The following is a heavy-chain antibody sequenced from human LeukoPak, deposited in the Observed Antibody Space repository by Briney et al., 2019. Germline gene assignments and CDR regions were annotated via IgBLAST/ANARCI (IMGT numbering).Heavy chain of an antibody. CDR3: AKDSSGWYGFRFYYYYYMDV. Sequence: GGSLRLSCAASGFTFSSYAMHWVRQAPGKGLEWVAVISYDGSNKYYADSVKGRFTISRDNSKNTLYLQMNSLRAEDTAVYYCAKDSSGWYGFRFYYYYYMDVWGKGTTVPISS. CDR2: ISYDGSNK. J-gene: IGHJ6*03. D-gene: IGHD6-19*01. V-gene: IGHV3-30*04. CDR1: GFTFSSYA.